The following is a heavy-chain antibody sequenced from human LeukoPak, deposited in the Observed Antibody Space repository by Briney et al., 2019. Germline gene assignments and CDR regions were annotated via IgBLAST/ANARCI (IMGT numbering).Heavy chain of an antibody. CDR1: GFTFSKAW. CDR3: ARVPSTVRADY. Sequence: GGSLRLSCAASGFTFSKAWMSWVRQAPGKGLEWVANINQDGSAKYYVDSVQGRFTISRDNAKNSLFLNMNSLRAEDTALYFCARVPSTVRADYWGQGTLVTVSS. J-gene: IGHJ4*02. D-gene: IGHD4-17*01. V-gene: IGHV3-7*04. CDR2: INQDGSAK.